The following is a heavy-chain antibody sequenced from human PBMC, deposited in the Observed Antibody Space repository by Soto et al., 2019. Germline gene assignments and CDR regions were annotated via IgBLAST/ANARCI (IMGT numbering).Heavy chain of an antibody. CDR2: ISYDGSNK. CDR3: ASTEGY. Sequence: QVQLVESGGGVVQPGRSLRLSCAASGFTFSSYAMHWVRQAPGKGLEWVAVISYDGSNKYYADSVKGRFTISRDNSKNTLYLQMNSLRAEDTSLYYCASTEGYWGQGTLVTVSS. J-gene: IGHJ4*02. V-gene: IGHV3-30-3*01. CDR1: GFTFSSYA.